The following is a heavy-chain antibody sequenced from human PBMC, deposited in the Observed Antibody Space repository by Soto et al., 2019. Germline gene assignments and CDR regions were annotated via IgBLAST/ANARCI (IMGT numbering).Heavy chain of an antibody. D-gene: IGHD1-26*01. J-gene: IGHJ4*02. CDR2: IRGSGGIT. V-gene: IGHV3-23*01. CDR3: AKDLWELSYYFDY. CDR1: GFTFSAYA. Sequence: EVQLLESGGGLVQPGGSLRPSCAASGFTFSAYAMSWVRQAPGKGLEWVSGIRGSGGITQYADSVKGRFTISRDNSKNTLYLQMNSLRAEDTAVYFCAKDLWELSYYFDYWGQGSLVTVSS.